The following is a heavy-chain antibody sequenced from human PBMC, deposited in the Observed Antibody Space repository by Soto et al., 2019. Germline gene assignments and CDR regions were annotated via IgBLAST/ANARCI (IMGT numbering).Heavy chain of an antibody. D-gene: IGHD6-6*01. CDR3: ASGVASIAARPGIYYYYGMDV. CDR2: IIPIFGTA. J-gene: IGHJ6*02. CDR1: GGTFSSYA. V-gene: IGHV1-69*01. Sequence: QVQLVQSGAEVKKPGSSVKVSCKASGGTFSSYAISWVRQAPGQGLEWMGGIIPIFGTANYAQKFQGRVTITADESTSTAYMELSSLRSEDTAVYYCASGVASIAARPGIYYYYGMDVWGQGTTVTVSS.